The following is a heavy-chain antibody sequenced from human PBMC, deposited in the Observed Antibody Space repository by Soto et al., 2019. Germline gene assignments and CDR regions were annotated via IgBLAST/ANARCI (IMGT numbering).Heavy chain of an antibody. V-gene: IGHV4-4*02. D-gene: IGHD4-17*01. Sequence: QVQLQESGPGLVKPSGTLSLTCAVSGGSISSSNWWSWVRQPPGKGLEWIGEIYHSGSTNYNPSRKSRVTIPVXXSKNQFSLKLSSVTAADAAVYYCARSTRSGTTFDYWGQGTLVTVSS. CDR2: IYHSGST. CDR1: GGSISSSNW. CDR3: ARSTRSGTTFDY. J-gene: IGHJ4*02.